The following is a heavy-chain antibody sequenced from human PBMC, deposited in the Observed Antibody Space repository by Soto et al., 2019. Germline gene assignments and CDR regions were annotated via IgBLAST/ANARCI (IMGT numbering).Heavy chain of an antibody. J-gene: IGHJ4*01. V-gene: IGHV3-23*01. CDR1: GFTFSNYA. CDR2: INIVGGNT. CDR3: TKHYYFDS. Sequence: VQLLESGGGLVQPGGSLRLSCAASGFTFSNYAMSWVRQAPGKALEWVSSINIVGGNTNYADSVRGRFTMSRDDSKNTVFLQMNSLRDEATAIYYCTKHYYFDSWGHGTLITVSS.